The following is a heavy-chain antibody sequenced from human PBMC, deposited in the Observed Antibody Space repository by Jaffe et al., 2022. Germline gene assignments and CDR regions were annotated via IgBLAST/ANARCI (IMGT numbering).Heavy chain of an antibody. CDR3: ARTPTRHIVVVVAAPQHDAFDI. J-gene: IGHJ3*02. Sequence: QVQLQESGPGLVKPSGTLSLTCAVSGGSISSSNWWSWVRQPPGKGLEWIGEIYHSGSTNYNPSLKSRVTISVDKSKNQFSLKLSSVTAADTAVYYCARTPTRHIVVVVAAPQHDAFDIWGQGTMVTVSS. V-gene: IGHV4-4*02. CDR1: GGSISSSNW. D-gene: IGHD2-15*01. CDR2: IYHSGST.